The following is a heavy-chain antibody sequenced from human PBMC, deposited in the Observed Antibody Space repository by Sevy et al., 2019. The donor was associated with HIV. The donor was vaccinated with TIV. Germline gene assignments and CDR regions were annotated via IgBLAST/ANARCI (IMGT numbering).Heavy chain of an antibody. Sequence: GGSLRLSCAASGFNFSPYAMHWVRQGPGKGLEWVATVSSDGTTRSYVDSIKGRFSLSRDNSKNTLYVQMNNRTPEDTAVYYCAKEGYYYDSRSSDWFDPWGPGALVTVSS. CDR2: VSSDGTTR. CDR1: GFNFSPYA. V-gene: IGHV3-30*18. CDR3: AKEGYYYDSRSSDWFDP. D-gene: IGHD3-22*01. J-gene: IGHJ5*02.